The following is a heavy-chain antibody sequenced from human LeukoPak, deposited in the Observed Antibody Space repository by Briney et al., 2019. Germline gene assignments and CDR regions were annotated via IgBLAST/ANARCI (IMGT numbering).Heavy chain of an antibody. J-gene: IGHJ4*02. CDR3: ASDSQSSVYYF. CDR2: IYTSGST. CDR1: GGSISSGSYY. Sequence: SQTLSLTCTVSGGSISSGSYYWSWIRQPAGKGLEWIGRIYTSGSTNYNPSLKSRVTISVDTSKNQFSLNLRSLTAADTAVYYCASDSQSSVYYFWGQGALVTVSS. D-gene: IGHD6-25*01. V-gene: IGHV4-61*02.